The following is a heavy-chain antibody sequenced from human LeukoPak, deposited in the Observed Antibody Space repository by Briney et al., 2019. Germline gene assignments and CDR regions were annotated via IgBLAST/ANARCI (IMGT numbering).Heavy chain of an antibody. Sequence: PGESLKISCKGSGYSFTSYWIGRVRQMPGKGLEWMGIIYPGDSDTRYSPSFQGQVTISADKSISTAYLQWSSLKASDTAMYYCVVGTRAGSSWYHSRDHGFDYWGQGTLVTVSS. V-gene: IGHV5-51*01. CDR2: IYPGDSDT. J-gene: IGHJ4*02. CDR1: GYSFTSYW. CDR3: VVGTRAGSSWYHSRDHGFDY. D-gene: IGHD6-13*01.